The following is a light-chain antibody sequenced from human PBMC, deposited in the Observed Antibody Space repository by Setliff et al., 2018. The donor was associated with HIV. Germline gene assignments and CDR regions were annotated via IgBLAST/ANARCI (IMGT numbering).Light chain of an antibody. V-gene: IGLV2-11*01. CDR2: DVT. J-gene: IGLJ1*01. CDR1: SSDVGGYNY. Sequence: QSALTQPRSVSGSPGQSVTISCTGTSSDVGGYNYVSWYQQHPGKAPKLMIYDVTKRPSGVPDRFSGSKSGNTASLTISGLQAEDEADYYCCSYAGSYIPFVFGTGTKV. CDR3: CSYAGSYIPFV.